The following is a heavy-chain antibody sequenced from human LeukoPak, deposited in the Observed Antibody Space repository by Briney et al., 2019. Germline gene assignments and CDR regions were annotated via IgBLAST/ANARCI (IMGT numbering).Heavy chain of an antibody. Sequence: GASVKVSCKVSGYTLTELSMHWVRQAPGKGLEWMGGFDPEDGETIYAQKFQGRVTMTEDTSTDTAYIELSSLRSEDTTVYYCATGRYYYGSGSYPNFDYWGQGTLVTVSS. CDR3: ATGRYYYGSGSYPNFDY. J-gene: IGHJ4*02. CDR2: FDPEDGET. CDR1: GYTLTELS. D-gene: IGHD3-10*01. V-gene: IGHV1-24*01.